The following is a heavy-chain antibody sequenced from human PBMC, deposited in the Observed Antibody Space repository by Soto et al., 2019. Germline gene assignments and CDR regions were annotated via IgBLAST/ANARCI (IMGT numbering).Heavy chain of an antibody. CDR1: GFTFTGYA. CDR2: ISKSGSNT. Sequence: GGSLRLSCAASGFTFTGYAMSWVRQAPGKGLEWVSTISKSGSNTYYADSVKGRFTISRDNSKNTVYLQMKSLRAEDTAVYYCARGAWCDCWGQGTLVTVSS. V-gene: IGHV3-23*01. CDR3: ARGAWCDC. J-gene: IGHJ4*02. D-gene: IGHD6-19*01.